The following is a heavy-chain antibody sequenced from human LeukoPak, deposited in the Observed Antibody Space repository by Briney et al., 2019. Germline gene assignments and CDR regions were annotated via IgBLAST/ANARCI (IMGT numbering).Heavy chain of an antibody. Sequence: ASVKVSCKASGYTFTGYYMHWVRQAPGQGLEWMGWIKPNSGGTNYAQKFQGRVTMTRDTSISTAYMELSRLRSDDTAVYYCARGVVVVVAATLGQINNWYFDLWGRGTLVTVSS. CDR2: IKPNSGGT. J-gene: IGHJ2*01. D-gene: IGHD2-15*01. V-gene: IGHV1-2*02. CDR1: GYTFTGYY. CDR3: ARGVVVVVAATLGQINNWYFDL.